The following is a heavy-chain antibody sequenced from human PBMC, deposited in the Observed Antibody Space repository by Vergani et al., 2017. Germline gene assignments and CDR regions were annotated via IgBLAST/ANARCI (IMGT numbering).Heavy chain of an antibody. CDR3: ARHSXVEWLVKLGWIDP. D-gene: IGHD6-19*01. CDR2: IYYSGST. V-gene: IGHV4-39*01. CDR1: GASIRSSNYY. Sequence: QLQLQESGPGLVKPSATLCLTCSVSGASIRSSNYYWGWIRQPPGKGLEWIAGIYYSGSTYYNPSLKSRVTISVDTSKNQFSLKLSSVTAADTAVYFCARHSXVEWLVKLGWIDPWGQGILVTVSS. J-gene: IGHJ5*02.